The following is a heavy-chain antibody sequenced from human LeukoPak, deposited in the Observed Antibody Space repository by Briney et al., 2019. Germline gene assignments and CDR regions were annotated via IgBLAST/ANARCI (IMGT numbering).Heavy chain of an antibody. CDR1: GFTFSSYW. V-gene: IGHV3-74*01. CDR2: INSDGSST. CDR3: ARGGNSYYDFWRGPSDAFDI. J-gene: IGHJ3*02. D-gene: IGHD3-3*01. Sequence: PGGSLRLSCAASGFTFSSYWMHWVRQAPGKGLVWVSRINSDGSSTIYADSVKGRFTISRDNAKNTLYLQMNSLRAEDTAVYYCARGGNSYYDFWRGPSDAFDIWGQGTMVTVSS.